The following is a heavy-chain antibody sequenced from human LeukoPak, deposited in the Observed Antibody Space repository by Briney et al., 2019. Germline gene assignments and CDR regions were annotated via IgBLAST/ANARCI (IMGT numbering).Heavy chain of an antibody. CDR2: IKQDGSEK. CDR1: GFTFSSYW. Sequence: PGGSLRLSCAASGFTFSSYWMSWVRQAPGKGLEWVANIKQDGSEKYYVDSVKGRFTISRDNAKNSLYLQMNSLRAEDTAVYYCAREGQNSSSRYWFYYYYGMDVWGQGTTVTVSS. D-gene: IGHD6-13*01. V-gene: IGHV3-7*03. J-gene: IGHJ6*02. CDR3: AREGQNSSSRYWFYYYYGMDV.